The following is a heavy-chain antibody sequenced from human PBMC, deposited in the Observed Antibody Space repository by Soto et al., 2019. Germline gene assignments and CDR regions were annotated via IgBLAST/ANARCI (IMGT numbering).Heavy chain of an antibody. J-gene: IGHJ4*02. CDR2: MYHSGST. D-gene: IGHD3-10*01. CDR3: ARDENLVRGVPFDS. V-gene: IGHV4-4*02. CDR1: GGSIRNSNW. Sequence: SETLSLTCAVSGGSIRNSNWWTWVRQPPGKGLEWIGEMYHSGSTNYNPSLESRVTISLDKSKNEFSLKLNSVTAADTAVYYCARDENLVRGVPFDSWGPGTLVTVSS.